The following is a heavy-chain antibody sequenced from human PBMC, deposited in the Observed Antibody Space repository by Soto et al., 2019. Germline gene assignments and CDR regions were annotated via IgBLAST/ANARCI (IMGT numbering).Heavy chain of an antibody. Sequence: EVQLVESGGGLVQPGRSLRLSCAASGFNFDDYAMHWVRQAPGKGLEWVSGISWSSVTFDYADSVKGRFTISTDNAKNYLYRQMNSLRAEDTAFYYCAKDHDEDFGYDLDYFDYWGQGTLVTVSS. CDR1: GFNFDDYA. CDR3: AKDHDEDFGYDLDYFDY. CDR2: ISWSSVTF. V-gene: IGHV3-9*01. D-gene: IGHD5-12*01. J-gene: IGHJ4*02.